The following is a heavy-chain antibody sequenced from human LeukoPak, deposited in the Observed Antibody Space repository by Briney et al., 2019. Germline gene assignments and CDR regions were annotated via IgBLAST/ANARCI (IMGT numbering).Heavy chain of an antibody. CDR3: ARYDSGARAMDV. CDR2: IRYDGSNK. CDR1: GFTFSNYA. Sequence: GGSLRLSCAASGFTFSNYAIHWVRQAPGKGLEWVAFIRYDGSNKYYVDSVKGRFTISRDNSKNTLYLQMNSLRAEDTAVYYCARYDSGARAMDVWGKGTTVTISS. V-gene: IGHV3-30*02. D-gene: IGHD3-10*01. J-gene: IGHJ6*03.